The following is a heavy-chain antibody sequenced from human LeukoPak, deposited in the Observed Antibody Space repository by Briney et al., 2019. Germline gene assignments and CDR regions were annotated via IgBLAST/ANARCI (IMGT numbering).Heavy chain of an antibody. CDR3: ARVTYSSSWVRMSGWFDP. CDR2: IYHSGST. Sequence: SETLSLTCTVSGYSISSGYYWGWIRQPPGKGLEWIGNIYHSGSTYYNPSLKSRVTISVDTSKNQFSLKLSSVTAADTAVYYCARVTYSSSWVRMSGWFDPWGQGTLVTVSS. J-gene: IGHJ5*02. CDR1: GYSISSGYY. V-gene: IGHV4-38-2*02. D-gene: IGHD6-13*01.